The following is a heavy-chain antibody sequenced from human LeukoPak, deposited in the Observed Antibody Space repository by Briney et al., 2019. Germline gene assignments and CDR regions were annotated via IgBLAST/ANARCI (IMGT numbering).Heavy chain of an antibody. J-gene: IGHJ4*02. CDR2: IDKISDGART. CDR1: GFSFNNAW. CDR3: TADVPTAVPQIDF. Sequence: GGSLRLSCTPSGTASGFSFNNAWMNWVRQAPGKGLEWVGRIDKISDGARTAYNIPVKGRFTVSRDDSKDTLYLQMNSLKTEDTAVYYCTADVPTAVPQIDFWGQGTLVTVSS. V-gene: IGHV3-15*07. D-gene: IGHD1-1*01.